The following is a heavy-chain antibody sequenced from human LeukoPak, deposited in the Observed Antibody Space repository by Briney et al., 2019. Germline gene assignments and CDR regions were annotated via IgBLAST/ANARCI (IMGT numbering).Heavy chain of an antibody. V-gene: IGHV1-18*01. CDR1: GYTFAGYG. CDR3: ARSESYALDY. J-gene: IGHJ4*02. D-gene: IGHD2-2*01. Sequence: ASVKVSCKASGYTFAGYGISWVRQAPRQGLEWMGRISAYSGDTNYAQNLQGRVTMTTDTSTSTVYMEVRSLRSDDTAVYYGARSESYALDYGGEGTLVTVSS. CDR2: ISAYSGDT.